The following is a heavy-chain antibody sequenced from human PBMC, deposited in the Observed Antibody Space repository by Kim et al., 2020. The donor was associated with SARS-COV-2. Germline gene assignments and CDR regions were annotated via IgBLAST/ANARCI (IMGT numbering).Heavy chain of an antibody. Sequence: GGSLRLSCAASGFTFSSYTMNWVRQAPGKGLEWVSFISSSSSYISYADSVKGRFTISRDNAKNSLYLQMNSLRAEDTAIYYCAISHMGFDYWGQGTLVTVAS. V-gene: IGHV3-21*01. CDR3: AISHMGFDY. CDR2: ISSSSSYI. CDR1: GFTFSSYT. J-gene: IGHJ4*02.